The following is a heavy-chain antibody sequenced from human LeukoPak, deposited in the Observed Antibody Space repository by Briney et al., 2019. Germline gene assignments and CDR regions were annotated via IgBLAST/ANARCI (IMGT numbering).Heavy chain of an antibody. Sequence: PSETLSLTCTVSGGSISSYYWSLIRQPAGKGLEWIGRIYTSGSTNYNPSLKSRVTMSVDTSKNQFSLKLSSVTAADTAVYYCAREGLFRCSGGSCLYYFDYWGQGTLVTVSP. CDR2: IYTSGST. CDR3: AREGLFRCSGGSCLYYFDY. V-gene: IGHV4-4*07. D-gene: IGHD2-15*01. J-gene: IGHJ4*02. CDR1: GGSISSYY.